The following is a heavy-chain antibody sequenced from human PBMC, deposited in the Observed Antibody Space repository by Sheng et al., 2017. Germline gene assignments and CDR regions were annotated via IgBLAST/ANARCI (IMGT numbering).Heavy chain of an antibody. CDR1: GGSISSYY. D-gene: IGHD4-17*01. CDR2: IYYSGST. J-gene: IGHJ5*02. Sequence: QVQLQESGPGLVKPSETLSLTCTVSGGSISSYYWSWIRQPPGKGLEWIGYIYYSGSTNYNPSLKSRVTISVDTSKNQFSLKLSSVTAADTAVYYCARGVHDYGDRGNWFDPWGQGTLVTVSS. CDR3: ARGVHDYGDRGNWFDP. V-gene: IGHV4-59*01.